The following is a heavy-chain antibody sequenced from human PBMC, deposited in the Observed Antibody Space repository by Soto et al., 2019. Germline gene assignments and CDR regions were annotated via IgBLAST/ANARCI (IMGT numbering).Heavy chain of an antibody. D-gene: IGHD3-10*01. CDR2: INPSGGST. J-gene: IGHJ4*02. V-gene: IGHV1-46*01. CDR3: ARFYYSLVRLIPRSTDF. CDR1: GYTFTSYY. Sequence: ASVKVSCKASGYTFTSYYMHWVRQASGQGLEWMGIINPSGGSTSYAQKFQGRVTMTRDTSTSTVYMELSSLRSEDTAVYYCARFYYSLVRLIPRSTDFRGQGTLVTVSS.